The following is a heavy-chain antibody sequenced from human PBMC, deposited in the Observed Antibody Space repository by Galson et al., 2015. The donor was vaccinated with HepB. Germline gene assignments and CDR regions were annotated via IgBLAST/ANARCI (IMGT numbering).Heavy chain of an antibody. D-gene: IGHD5-24*01. CDR2: INHSGST. Sequence: SETLSLTCAVYGGSFSGYYWSWIRQPPGKGLEWIGEINHSGSTNYNPSLKSRVTISVDTSKNQFSLKLSSVTAADTAVYYCARERAVEDPPYGMDVWGQGTTVTVSS. J-gene: IGHJ6*02. V-gene: IGHV4-34*01. CDR3: ARERAVEDPPYGMDV. CDR1: GGSFSGYY.